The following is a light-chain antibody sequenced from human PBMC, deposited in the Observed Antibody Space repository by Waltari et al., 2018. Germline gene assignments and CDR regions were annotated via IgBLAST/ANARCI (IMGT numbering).Light chain of an antibody. CDR1: QRRSKGY. CDR2: GAA. J-gene: IGKJ2*01. Sequence: RASQRRSKGYVALYQQKTGQAPRLLIYGAASRAAGIPDRFSGSGSGTDFTLTISRLEPEDFAVYYGQQYGSSVLYTFGQGTKLEIK. CDR3: QQYGSSVLYT. V-gene: IGKV3-20*01.